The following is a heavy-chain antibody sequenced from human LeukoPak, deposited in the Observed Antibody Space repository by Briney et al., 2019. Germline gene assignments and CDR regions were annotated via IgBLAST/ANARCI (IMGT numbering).Heavy chain of an antibody. V-gene: IGHV4-4*07. CDR1: GDPISSYY. CDR2: IYTSGTT. CDR3: ARLGSSGSAQYFQD. D-gene: IGHD6-19*01. J-gene: IGHJ1*01. Sequence: SETLSLTCTVSGDPISSYYWSWIRQPAGKGLEWIGRIYTSGTTNYNSSLKSRLTMSVDTSKNQFSLKLSSVTAADTAVYYCARLGSSGSAQYFQDWGQGTLVIVSS.